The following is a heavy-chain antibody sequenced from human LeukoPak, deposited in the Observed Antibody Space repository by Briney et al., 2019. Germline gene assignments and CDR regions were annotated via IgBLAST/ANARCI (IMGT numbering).Heavy chain of an antibody. CDR3: ARANGRDGYNLDY. J-gene: IGHJ4*02. CDR2: IIPIFGTA. CDR1: GGTFSSYA. V-gene: IGHV1-69*05. Sequence: SVKVSCKAPGGTFSSYAISWVRQAPGQGLEWMGGIIPIFGTANYAQKFQGRVTITTDESTSTAYMELSSLRSEDTAVYYCARANGRDGYNLDYWGQGTLVTVSS. D-gene: IGHD5-24*01.